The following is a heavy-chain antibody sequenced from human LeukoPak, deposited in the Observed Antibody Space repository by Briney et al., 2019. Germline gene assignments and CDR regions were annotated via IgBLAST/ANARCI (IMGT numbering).Heavy chain of an antibody. CDR2: INPNSGGT. J-gene: IGHJ4*02. CDR3: ARGPLRITMXVVVFSLDY. V-gene: IGHV1-2*02. Sequence: ASVKVSCKASGYTFTGYYMHWVRQAPGQGLEWMGWINPNSGGTNYAQKFQGRVTMTRDTSISTAYMELSRLRSDDTAVYYCARGPLRITMXVVVFSLDYWGQGTLVTVS. CDR1: GYTFTGYY. D-gene: IGHD3-22*01.